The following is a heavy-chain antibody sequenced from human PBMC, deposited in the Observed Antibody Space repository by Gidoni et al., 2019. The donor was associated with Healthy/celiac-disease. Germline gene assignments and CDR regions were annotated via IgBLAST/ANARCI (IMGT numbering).Heavy chain of an antibody. J-gene: IGHJ5*02. Sequence: QVQLVHSGAEVKKPGASVKVSCKASGSTFTSYGISCVRQAPGQGLEWLGWISAYNGNTNDAQKLQGRVTMTTDTSTSTAYMERRSLRSDDTAVYYCARDLAAAGTNWFDPWGQGTLVTVSS. CDR3: ARDLAAAGTNWFDP. CDR1: GSTFTSYG. V-gene: IGHV1-18*01. CDR2: ISAYNGNT. D-gene: IGHD6-13*01.